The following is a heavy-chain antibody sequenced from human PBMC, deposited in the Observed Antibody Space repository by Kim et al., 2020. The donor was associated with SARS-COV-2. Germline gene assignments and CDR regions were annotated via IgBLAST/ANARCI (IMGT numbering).Heavy chain of an antibody. V-gene: IGHV3-23*01. J-gene: IGHJ3*02. CDR1: GFTFSSYA. CDR2: ISGSGGRK. CDR3: ARDLGDCSSTSCLDAFLI. Sequence: GGSLRLSCAASGFTFSSYAMSWVRQAPGRGLEWVAGISGSGGRKFYADSVKGRFTVSRDNFKNTIYMQMNSLRVEDTAVYYCARDLGDCSSTSCLDAFLISGQERMGTVSS. D-gene: IGHD2-2*01.